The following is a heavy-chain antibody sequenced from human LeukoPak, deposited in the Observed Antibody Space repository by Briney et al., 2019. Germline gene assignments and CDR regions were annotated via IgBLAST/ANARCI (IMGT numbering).Heavy chain of an antibody. CDR2: IYYSGST. Sequence: SETLSLTCTVSGDSISSYYWSWIRQSPGKGLEWIGYIYYSGSTNYNPSLKSRVTISVDTSKNQFSLKLSSVTAADTAVYYCARVPVAGYWYFDLWGRGTLVTVSS. J-gene: IGHJ2*01. V-gene: IGHV4-59*01. CDR1: GDSISSYY. CDR3: ARVPVAGYWYFDL. D-gene: IGHD6-19*01.